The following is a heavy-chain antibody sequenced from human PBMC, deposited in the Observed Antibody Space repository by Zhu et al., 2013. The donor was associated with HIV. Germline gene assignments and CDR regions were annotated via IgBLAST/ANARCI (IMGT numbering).Heavy chain of an antibody. CDR2: IIPIFGTT. V-gene: IGHV1-69*06. CDR3: ALSLCSGGSCYSPGKNGMDV. CDR1: GYIFTSYS. Sequence: QVQLVQSGAEVKKPGASVKVSCKASGYIFTSYSISWVRQAPGQGPEWMGGIIPIFGTTNYAQNFQGRLIITADKSTSTAYMELSSLRYEDTAVYYCALSLCSGGSCYSPGKNGMDVWGQGTTVTVSS. D-gene: IGHD2-15*01. J-gene: IGHJ6*02.